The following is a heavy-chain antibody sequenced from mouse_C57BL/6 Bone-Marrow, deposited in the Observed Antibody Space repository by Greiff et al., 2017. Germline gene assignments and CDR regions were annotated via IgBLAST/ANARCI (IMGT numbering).Heavy chain of an antibody. V-gene: IGHV1-19*01. CDR2: INPYNSGT. CDR3: ARGSYFDY. J-gene: IGHJ2*01. CDR1: GYTFTDYY. Sequence: EVQLQQSGPVLVKPGASVKMSCKASGYTFTDYYMNWVKQSHGKGLEWIGDINPYNSGTSYNQKFKGKATLTVDKSSSTAYMELNSLTSEYSAVYYCARGSYFDYWGQGTTLTVSS.